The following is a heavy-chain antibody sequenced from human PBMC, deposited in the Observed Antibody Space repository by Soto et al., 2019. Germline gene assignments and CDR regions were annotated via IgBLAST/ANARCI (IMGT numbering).Heavy chain of an antibody. CDR2: IITLFGTS. J-gene: IGHJ4*02. CDR1: GGTFSSHS. CDR3: AREVGYGDFSAALLD. D-gene: IGHD2-21*02. V-gene: IGHV1-69*13. Sequence: VKVSCKASGGTFSSHSINWVRQAPGQGLEWMGGIITLFGTSNYAQNFQGRVTITADQSTSTAYMELNSLTSDDTAVYYCAREVGYGDFSAALLDWGQGTLVTVSS.